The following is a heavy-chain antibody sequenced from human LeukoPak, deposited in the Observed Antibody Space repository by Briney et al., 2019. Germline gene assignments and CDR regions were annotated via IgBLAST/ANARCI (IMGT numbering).Heavy chain of an antibody. CDR2: IIPIFGTA. Sequence: ASVKVSCKASGGTFSSYAISWVRQAPGQGLEWMGGIIPIFGTANYAQKFQGRVTITTDESTSTAYMELSSPRSEDTAVYYCARDTMVRGVIPYFDYWGQGTLVTVSS. D-gene: IGHD3-10*01. CDR1: GGTFSSYA. J-gene: IGHJ4*02. V-gene: IGHV1-69*05. CDR3: ARDTMVRGVIPYFDY.